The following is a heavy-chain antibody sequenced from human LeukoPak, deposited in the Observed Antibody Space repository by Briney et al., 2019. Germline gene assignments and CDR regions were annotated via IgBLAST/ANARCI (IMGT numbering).Heavy chain of an antibody. CDR3: AKDGAFGGVIVEYYFDY. Sequence: GRSLRLSCAASGFTFSSYAMHWVRQAPGKRLEWVAVISYDGSNKYYADSVKGRFTISRDNSKNTLYLQMNSLRAEDTAVYYCAKDGAFGGVIVEYYFDYWGQGTLVTVSS. D-gene: IGHD3-16*02. J-gene: IGHJ4*02. CDR2: ISYDGSNK. V-gene: IGHV3-30*04. CDR1: GFTFSSYA.